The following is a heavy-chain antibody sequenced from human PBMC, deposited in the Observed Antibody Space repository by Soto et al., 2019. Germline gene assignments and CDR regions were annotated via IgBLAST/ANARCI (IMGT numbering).Heavy chain of an antibody. CDR2: INSDGSST. Sequence: EVQLVESGGGLVQPGGSLRLSCAASGFTLSGYWMHWVRQVPGKGPVWVSRINSDGSSTSYADSVKGRFTISRDNAKNTLYLQMNSLRAEDTAVYYCARGYSSSWPNGLDIWGQGTMVTVSS. J-gene: IGHJ3*02. V-gene: IGHV3-74*01. CDR3: ARGYSSSWPNGLDI. D-gene: IGHD6-13*01. CDR1: GFTLSGYW.